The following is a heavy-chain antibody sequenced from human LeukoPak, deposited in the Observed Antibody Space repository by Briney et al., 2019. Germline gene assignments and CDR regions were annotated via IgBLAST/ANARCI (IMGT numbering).Heavy chain of an antibody. Sequence: PGGSLRLSCAASGFTFSSYAMSWVRQAPGKGLEWVSAISSSSTYRYYAASVRGRFTISRDNAKNSLYLQMNSLRAEDTALYYFARGRYSGSYLLDYWGRGTLVTVPS. CDR2: ISSSSTYR. CDR3: ARGRYSGSYLLDY. V-gene: IGHV3-21*01. J-gene: IGHJ4*02. D-gene: IGHD1-26*01. CDR1: GFTFSSYA.